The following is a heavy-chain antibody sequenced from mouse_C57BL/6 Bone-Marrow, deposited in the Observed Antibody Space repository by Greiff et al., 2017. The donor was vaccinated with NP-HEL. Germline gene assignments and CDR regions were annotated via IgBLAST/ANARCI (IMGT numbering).Heavy chain of an antibody. CDR2: ISPNNGGT. Sequence: EVQLQQSGPELVKPGASVKISCKASGYTFTDYYMNWVKQSHGKSLEWIGDISPNNGGTSYNQKFKGKATLTVDKSSSTAYMELRSLTSEDSAVYYCARHYSKVDYFDYWGQGTTLTVSS. D-gene: IGHD2-5*01. V-gene: IGHV1-26*01. J-gene: IGHJ2*01. CDR3: ARHYSKVDYFDY. CDR1: GYTFTDYY.